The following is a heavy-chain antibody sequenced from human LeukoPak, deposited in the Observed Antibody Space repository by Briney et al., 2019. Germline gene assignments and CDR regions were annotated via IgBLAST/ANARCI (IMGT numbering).Heavy chain of an antibody. J-gene: IGHJ1*01. CDR3: ARSKAAAGDEYFQH. D-gene: IGHD6-13*01. CDR2: IYYSGIT. CDR1: GGSIRSYF. V-gene: IGHV4-59*01. Sequence: PSETLSLTCTVSGGSIRSYFWSWIRQTPRKRLGWTGYIYYSGITNYNPSLKSRATMSLDTPKNQFSLNLRSVNEAETAVYYCARSKAAAGDEYFQHWGQGTRITVSS.